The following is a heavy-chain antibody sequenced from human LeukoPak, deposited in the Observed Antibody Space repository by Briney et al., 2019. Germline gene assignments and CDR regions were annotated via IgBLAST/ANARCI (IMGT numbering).Heavy chain of an antibody. CDR3: ARIPGPSDAFDI. CDR2: INPNSGGT. CDR1: GYTFTGYY. Sequence: ASVKVSCKASGYTFTGYYMHWVRQAPGQGLEWMGWINPNSGGTNYAQKFQGRVTMTRDTSISTAYMELSRLRSDDTAVYYCARIPGPSDAFDIWAKGQWPPSLQ. V-gene: IGHV1-2*02. J-gene: IGHJ3*02.